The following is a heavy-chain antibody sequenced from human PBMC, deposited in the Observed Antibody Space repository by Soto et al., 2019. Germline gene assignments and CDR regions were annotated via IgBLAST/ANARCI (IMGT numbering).Heavy chain of an antibody. D-gene: IGHD6-13*01. Sequence: SHTLSLTCAISGGSVSSNSAAWNWIRQSPPRGLEWLGRTYYRSKRYNDYAVSVKSRITINPDTSKNQFSLQLNSVTPEDTAGYYCARGRYSSSWYGPSAEYFQHWGQGTLVTVSS. CDR1: GGSVSSNSAA. CDR2: TYYRSKRYN. J-gene: IGHJ1*01. CDR3: ARGRYSSSWYGPSAEYFQH. V-gene: IGHV6-1*01.